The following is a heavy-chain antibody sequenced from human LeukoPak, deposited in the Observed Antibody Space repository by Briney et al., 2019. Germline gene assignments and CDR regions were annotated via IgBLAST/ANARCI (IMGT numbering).Heavy chain of an antibody. CDR2: ISNKGSSSTT. D-gene: IGHD5-12*01. V-gene: IGHV3-11*04. CDR3: ARVKHTTVDENGDYFDY. Sequence: PGGSLRLSCAASGFIFSDYYMGWVRQAPGKGLEWVSYISNKGSSSTTYYADSVKGRFTISRDDAQNSLYLQMNSLRAEDTAVYYCARVKHTTVDENGDYFDYWGQGTLVTVSS. CDR1: GFIFSDYY. J-gene: IGHJ4*02.